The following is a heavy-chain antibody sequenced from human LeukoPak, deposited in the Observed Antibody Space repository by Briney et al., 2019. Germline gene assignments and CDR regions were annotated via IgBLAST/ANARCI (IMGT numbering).Heavy chain of an antibody. CDR2: IYYSGST. V-gene: IGHV4-59*08. CDR3: AGARYGRPYDY. CDR1: GGSISSYY. J-gene: IGHJ4*02. D-gene: IGHD1-14*01. Sequence: SETLSLTCTVSGGSISSYYWSWIRQPPGKGLEWIEYIYYSGSTNHNPSLKSRVTISVDTSKNQFSLKLSSVTAADTAVYYCAGARYGRPYDYWGQGTLVTVSS.